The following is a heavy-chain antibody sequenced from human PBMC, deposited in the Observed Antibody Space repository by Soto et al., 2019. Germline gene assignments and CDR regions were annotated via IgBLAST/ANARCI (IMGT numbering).Heavy chain of an antibody. CDR2: ISSNGGST. CDR1: GFTFSSYA. CDR3: VKGGCRSPSGYSFDY. V-gene: IGHV3-64D*06. D-gene: IGHD2-2*01. J-gene: IGHJ4*02. Sequence: AGGSLRLSCAASGFTFSSYAMHWVRQAPGKGLEYVSAISSNGGSTYYADSVKCRFTISRDNSKNTLYLQMSSLRAEDTAVYYCVKGGCRSPSGYSFDYGGQGTLVTVSS.